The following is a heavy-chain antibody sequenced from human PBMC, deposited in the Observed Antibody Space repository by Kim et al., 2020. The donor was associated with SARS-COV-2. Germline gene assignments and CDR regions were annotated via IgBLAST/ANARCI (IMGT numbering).Heavy chain of an antibody. Sequence: SVKGSFTISRDNSKNTLYLQMSSLTPEDTAVYFCVKGTTDRFGPTYAFDYWGQGTLVTVSS. CDR3: VKGTTDRFGPTYAFDY. V-gene: IGHV3-64D*06. J-gene: IGHJ4*02. D-gene: IGHD3-10*01.